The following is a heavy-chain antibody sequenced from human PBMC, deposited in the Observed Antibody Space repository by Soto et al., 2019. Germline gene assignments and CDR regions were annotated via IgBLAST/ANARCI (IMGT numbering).Heavy chain of an antibody. CDR3: ARYTVKTSCSLFDH. CDR2: ISGSGGST. CDR1: GFTFSSYA. J-gene: IGHJ4*02. Sequence: PGGSLRLSCAASGFTFSSYAMSWVRQAPGKGLEWVSAISGSGGSTYYADSVKGRFTISRDNSKNTLYLQMNSLRAEDTAVYYLARYTVKTSCSLFDHWGQGTLVSVSS. D-gene: IGHD2-2*01. V-gene: IGHV3-23*01.